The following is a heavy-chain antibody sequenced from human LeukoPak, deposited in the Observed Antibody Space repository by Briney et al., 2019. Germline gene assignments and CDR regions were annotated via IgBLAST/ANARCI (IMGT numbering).Heavy chain of an antibody. D-gene: IGHD4/OR15-4a*01. CDR1: GFTFSSYA. V-gene: IGHV3-64*01. CDR3: AREWPLTY. Sequence: PGGSLRLSCAASGFTFSSYAMHWVRQAPGKGLEYVLAISSNGGSTYYANSVKGRFTISRDNAKNSLYLQMNSLRAEDTAVYYCAREWPLTYWGQGTLVTVSS. J-gene: IGHJ4*02. CDR2: ISSNGGST.